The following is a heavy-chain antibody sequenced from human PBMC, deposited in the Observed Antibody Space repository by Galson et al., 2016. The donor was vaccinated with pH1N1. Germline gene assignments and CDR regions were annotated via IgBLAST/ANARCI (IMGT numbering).Heavy chain of an antibody. CDR3: AHREVMITNAFDM. Sequence: PALVKPTQTLTLTCTFSGFSISSSGMGVGWIRQPPGKALEWLVVIYWDDDKRYSPSLKSRLTITKDTSKNQVVLKMTNMDPADTATYYCAHREVMITNAFDMWGQGTMVTVSS. V-gene: IGHV2-5*02. D-gene: IGHD3-16*01. J-gene: IGHJ3*02. CDR1: GFSISSSGMG. CDR2: IYWDDDK.